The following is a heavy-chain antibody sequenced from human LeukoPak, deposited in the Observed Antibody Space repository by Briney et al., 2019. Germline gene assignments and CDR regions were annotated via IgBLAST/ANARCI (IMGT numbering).Heavy chain of an antibody. V-gene: IGHV3-33*06. CDR3: AKDAQRGFDYSNSLEK. Sequence: GGSLRLSCAASGFTFNHYGMHWVRQAPGKAREWVAVIWSDGSNKFYAASVRGRFTISREDSRKTVYLQMDSLTAEDTAVYYCAKDAQRGFDYSNSLEKWGQGTLVTVSS. CDR1: GFTFNHYG. J-gene: IGHJ4*02. D-gene: IGHD4-11*01. CDR2: IWSDGSNK.